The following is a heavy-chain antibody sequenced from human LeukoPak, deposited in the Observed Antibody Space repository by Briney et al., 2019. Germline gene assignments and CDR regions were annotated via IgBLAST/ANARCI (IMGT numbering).Heavy chain of an antibody. CDR1: GFTFSSYS. CDR2: ICSSSSYI. CDR3: ARGPYCSSTSCYTVIPHYFDY. Sequence: GGSLRVCCAASGFTFSSYSMNWVRQAPGKGLEWVSSICSSSSYIYYADSVKGRFTISRDNAKNSLYLQMNSLRAEDTAVYYCARGPYCSSTSCYTVIPHYFDYWGQGTLVTVSS. D-gene: IGHD2-2*02. V-gene: IGHV3-21*01. J-gene: IGHJ4*02.